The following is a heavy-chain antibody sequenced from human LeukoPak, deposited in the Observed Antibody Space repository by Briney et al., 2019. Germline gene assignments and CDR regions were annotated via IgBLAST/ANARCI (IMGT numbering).Heavy chain of an antibody. V-gene: IGHV4-4*02. CDR3: ARARDYYDSSGPFDY. J-gene: IGHJ4*02. CDR1: GGSISSSNW. Sequence: PSETLSLTCAVSGGSISSSNWWSWVRQPPGKGLEWIGEIYHSGSTNYNPSLKSRVTISVDKSKNQFSLKLSSVTAADTAVYYCARARDYYDSSGPFDYWGQGTLVTVSS. D-gene: IGHD3-22*01. CDR2: IYHSGST.